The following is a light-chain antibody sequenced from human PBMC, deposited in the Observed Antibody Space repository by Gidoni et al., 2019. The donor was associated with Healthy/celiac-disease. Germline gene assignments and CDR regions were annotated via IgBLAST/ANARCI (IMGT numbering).Light chain of an antibody. J-gene: IGKJ4*01. Sequence: DIQMTQSPSSLSASVGDRVTITCRASQSISSYLNWNQQKPGKAPKLLIYAASSLQSGVPSRFSGSGSGTDFTLTISSLQPEDFATYYCQQSYSTPLTFGGXTKVEIK. CDR3: QQSYSTPLT. CDR2: AAS. V-gene: IGKV1-39*01. CDR1: QSISSY.